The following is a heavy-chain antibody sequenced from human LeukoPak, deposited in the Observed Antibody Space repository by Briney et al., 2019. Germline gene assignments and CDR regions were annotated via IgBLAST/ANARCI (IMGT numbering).Heavy chain of an antibody. D-gene: IGHD1-26*01. J-gene: IGHJ4*02. Sequence: QPPGKGLEWIGYINFSGSTKSNSALESRVTISMDTSKNQFSLKLNSVTAADTAVYYCTRGGSADPFEHWGQGTLVTVSS. CDR3: TRGGSADPFEH. CDR2: INFSGST. V-gene: IGHV4-59*08.